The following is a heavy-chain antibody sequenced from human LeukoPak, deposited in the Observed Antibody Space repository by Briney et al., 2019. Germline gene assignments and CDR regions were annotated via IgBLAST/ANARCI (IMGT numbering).Heavy chain of an antibody. Sequence: ASVKVSCKASGYTFINYGISWVRQAPGQGLAWMGWISAYNGNTKYAQKLQGRVTMTTDTSTSTAYMELRSLKSDDTAVYYCARGGSLVRGAIRYYYGMDVWGQGTTVTVSS. D-gene: IGHD3-10*01. CDR1: GYTFINYG. CDR3: ARGGSLVRGAIRYYYGMDV. J-gene: IGHJ6*02. CDR2: ISAYNGNT. V-gene: IGHV1-18*01.